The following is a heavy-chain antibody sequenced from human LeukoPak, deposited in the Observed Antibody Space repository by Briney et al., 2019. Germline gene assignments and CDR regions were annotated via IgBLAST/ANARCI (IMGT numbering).Heavy chain of an antibody. D-gene: IGHD1-26*01. J-gene: IGHJ4*02. V-gene: IGHV4-34*01. CDR2: INHSGST. CDR1: GGSFSGYY. Sequence: SETLSLTCAVYGGSFSGYYWSWIRQPPGKGLEWIGEINHSGSTNYNPSLKSRVTISVDTSKNQFSLKLSSVTAADTAVYYCARNPVSGSYYSFDYWGQGTLVTVSS. CDR3: ARNPVSGSYYSFDY.